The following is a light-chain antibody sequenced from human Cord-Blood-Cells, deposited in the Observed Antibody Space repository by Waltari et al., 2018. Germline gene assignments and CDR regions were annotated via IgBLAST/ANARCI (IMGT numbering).Light chain of an antibody. Sequence: DIQMTQSPSSLSASVGDRVTNTCRASQSISSYLNWYQQKPGKAPKLLIYAASSLQSGVPSRFSCSGSGTDFTLTISSLQPEDFATYYCQQSYSTPWTFGQGTKVEIK. V-gene: IGKV1-39*01. CDR3: QQSYSTPWT. J-gene: IGKJ1*01. CDR1: QSISSY. CDR2: AAS.